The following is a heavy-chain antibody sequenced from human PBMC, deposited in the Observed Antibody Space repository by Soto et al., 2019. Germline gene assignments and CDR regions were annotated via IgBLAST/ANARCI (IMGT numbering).Heavy chain of an antibody. CDR1: GFTFSRYS. V-gene: IGHV3-48*02. Sequence: PGGSLRLSCAASGFTFSRYSMNWVRQAPGKGLEWVSSISSSSTIYYADSVKGRFTISRDNAKNSLYLQMNSLRDEDTAVYYCAREIIRPYYYDSSGNDAFDIWGQGTMVTVSS. J-gene: IGHJ3*02. CDR3: AREIIRPYYYDSSGNDAFDI. D-gene: IGHD3-22*01. CDR2: ISSSSTI.